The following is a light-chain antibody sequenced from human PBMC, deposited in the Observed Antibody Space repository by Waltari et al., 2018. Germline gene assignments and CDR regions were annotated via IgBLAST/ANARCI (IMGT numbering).Light chain of an antibody. Sequence: QSALTQPASLSGSPGQSITISCTGTSCDVINYNFLSWYQHHPGEAPKLIIYEGSKRPSGVSDRFSGSKSGYTASLTISGLQAEDEADYYCCSYGFSVVFGGGTKLTVL. CDR2: EGS. CDR1: SCDVINYNF. CDR3: CSYGFSVV. J-gene: IGLJ3*02. V-gene: IGLV2-23*01.